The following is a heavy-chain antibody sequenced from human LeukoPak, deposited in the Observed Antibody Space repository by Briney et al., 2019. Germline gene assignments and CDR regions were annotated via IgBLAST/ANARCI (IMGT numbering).Heavy chain of an antibody. V-gene: IGHV4-39*07. Sequence: SETLSLTCTVSGGSISSSSYFWGWIRQPPGKGLEWIGSIYYSGSTYYNPSLKSRVTISVDTSKNQFSLRPSSVTAADTAVYYCARYCRTTSCYTHDYWGQGTLVTVSS. J-gene: IGHJ4*02. D-gene: IGHD2-2*01. CDR1: GGSISSSSYF. CDR2: IYYSGST. CDR3: ARYCRTTSCYTHDY.